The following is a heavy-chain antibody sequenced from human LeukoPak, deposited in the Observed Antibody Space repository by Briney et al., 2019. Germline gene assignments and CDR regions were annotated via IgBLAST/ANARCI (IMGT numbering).Heavy chain of an antibody. V-gene: IGHV2-5*02. CDR3: AHTLIDGSGSYRPFDP. J-gene: IGHJ5*02. D-gene: IGHD3-10*01. CDR2: IYWDDDK. Sequence: KWSGPTLVNPTQTLTLTCTFSGFSLSTSGVVVGWIRQPPGKALEWLALIYWDDDKRYSPSLKSRLTITKDTSKNQVVLTMTNMDPVDTATYYCAHTLIDGSGSYRPFDPWGQGTLATVSS. CDR1: GFSLSTSGVV.